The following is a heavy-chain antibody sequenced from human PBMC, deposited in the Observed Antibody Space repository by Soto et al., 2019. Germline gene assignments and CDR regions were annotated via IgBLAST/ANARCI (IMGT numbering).Heavy chain of an antibody. CDR3: AKLPAAQSYFEF. CDR2: ISGSGGST. D-gene: IGHD2-2*01. CDR1: GFTFITYA. Sequence: EVQLLDSGGGLVQPGGSLRLSCAASGFTFITYAMSWVRQAPGKGLEWVSIISGSGGSTYYPDSVKGRFTISRDNSKNTLYLQMNSLRADDTAVYYCAKLPAAQSYFEFWGQGTLVTVSS. V-gene: IGHV3-23*01. J-gene: IGHJ4*02.